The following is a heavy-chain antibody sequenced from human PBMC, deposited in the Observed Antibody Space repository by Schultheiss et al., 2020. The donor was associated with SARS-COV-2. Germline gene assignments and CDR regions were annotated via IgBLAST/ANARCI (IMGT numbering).Heavy chain of an antibody. CDR1: GFSVSGSY. Sequence: SCVASGFSVSGSYMSWVRQAPGKGLEYVSVIFPTGTTYYADSVKGRFTISRDNSENTLYLQMNSLRADDTAVYYCARDPGAPNGMDVWGQGTTVTVSS. V-gene: IGHV3-66*01. CDR3: ARDPGAPNGMDV. J-gene: IGHJ6*02. D-gene: IGHD3-10*01. CDR2: IFPTGTT.